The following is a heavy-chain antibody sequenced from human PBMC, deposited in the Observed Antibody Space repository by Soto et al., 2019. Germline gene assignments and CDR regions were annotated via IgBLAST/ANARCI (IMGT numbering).Heavy chain of an antibody. J-gene: IGHJ6*02. D-gene: IGHD1-7*01. CDR1: GGSISSGDYY. Sequence: SETLSLTCTVSGGSISSGDYYWSWIRQPPGKGLEWIGYIYYSGSTYYNPSLKSRVTISVDTSKNQFSLKLSSVTAADTAVYYCASRLELRRGEYYGMDVWGQGTTVTVSS. CDR3: ASRLELRRGEYYGMDV. V-gene: IGHV4-30-4*01. CDR2: IYYSGST.